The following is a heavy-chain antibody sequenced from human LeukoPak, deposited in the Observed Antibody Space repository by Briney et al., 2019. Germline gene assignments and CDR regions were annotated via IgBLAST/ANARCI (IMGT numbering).Heavy chain of an antibody. CDR1: GLTFSSYA. V-gene: IGHV3-23*01. Sequence: PGGSLRLSCAASGLTFSSYAMSWVRQAPGKGLEWVSAISGSGGSTYYADSVKGRFTISRDNSKNTLYLQMNSLRAEDTAVYYCAKDGGFSMTTVTSGAFDIWGQGTMVTVSS. CDR2: ISGSGGST. CDR3: AKDGGFSMTTVTSGAFDI. D-gene: IGHD4-17*01. J-gene: IGHJ3*02.